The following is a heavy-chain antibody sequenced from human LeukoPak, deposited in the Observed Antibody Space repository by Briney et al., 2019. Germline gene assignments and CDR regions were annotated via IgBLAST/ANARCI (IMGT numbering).Heavy chain of an antibody. D-gene: IGHD3-3*01. CDR2: ISSSII. J-gene: IGHJ3*02. Sequence: PGGSLRLSCVASGFTFSRYSMNWVRQPPGKGLEWVSYISSSIITYADSVKGRFTISRDNAKNSLYLQMNSLRDEDTAVYFCARDRDFAFDIWGQGTMVTVSS. CDR1: GFTFSRYS. CDR3: ARDRDFAFDI. V-gene: IGHV3-48*02.